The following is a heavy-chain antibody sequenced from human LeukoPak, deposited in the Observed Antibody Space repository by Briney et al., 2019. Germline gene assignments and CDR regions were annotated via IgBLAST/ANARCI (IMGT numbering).Heavy chain of an antibody. D-gene: IGHD3-16*01. CDR3: ARGGIMFDP. V-gene: IGHV4-4*07. CDR2: IYTSGST. Sequence: SETLSLTCTVSGGSINSYWSWIRQPAGKGLEWIGRIYTSGSTNYNPSLKSRVTISVDTSKNQFSLKLSSVTAADTAVYYCARGGIMFDPWGQGTLVTVSS. CDR1: GGSINSY. J-gene: IGHJ5*02.